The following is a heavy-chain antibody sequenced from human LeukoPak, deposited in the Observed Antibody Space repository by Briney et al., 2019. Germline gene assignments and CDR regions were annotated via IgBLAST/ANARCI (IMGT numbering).Heavy chain of an antibody. CDR3: ARDLEVRGVIPNVYGMDV. J-gene: IGHJ6*02. Sequence: ASVKVSCKASGYTFTSYGISWVRQAPGQGLEWMGWISAYNGNTNYAQKLQGRVTMTTDTSTSTAYMELRSPRSDDTAVYYCARDLEVRGVIPNVYGMDVWGQGTTVTVSS. CDR2: ISAYNGNT. D-gene: IGHD3-10*01. V-gene: IGHV1-18*01. CDR1: GYTFTSYG.